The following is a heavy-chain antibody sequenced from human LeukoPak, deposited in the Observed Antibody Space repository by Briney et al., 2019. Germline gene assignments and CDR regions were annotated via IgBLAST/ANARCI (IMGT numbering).Heavy chain of an antibody. J-gene: IGHJ6*02. D-gene: IGHD5-18*01. CDR3: AKSGHPGYSYGRAYYYYYGMDV. CDR2: ISGSGGST. CDR1: GFIFSSYA. V-gene: IGHV3-23*01. Sequence: GGSLRLSCAASGFIFSSYAMSWVRQAPGKGLEWVSAISGSGGSTYYADSVKGRFTISRDNSKNTLYLQMNSLRAEDTAVYYCAKSGHPGYSYGRAYYYYYGMDVWGQGTTVTVSS.